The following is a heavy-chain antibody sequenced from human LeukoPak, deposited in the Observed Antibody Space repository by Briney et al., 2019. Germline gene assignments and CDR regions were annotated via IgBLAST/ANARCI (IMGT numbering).Heavy chain of an antibody. D-gene: IGHD6-13*01. Sequence: PGGSLRLSCAASGFTFSSYAMSWVRQAPGKGLEWVSAISGSGGSTYYADSVKGRFTISRDNSKNTLYLQMNSLRAEDTAVYYCAKSAARQQLPRIPNWFDPWGQGTLVTVSS. CDR2: ISGSGGST. J-gene: IGHJ5*02. CDR1: GFTFSSYA. V-gene: IGHV3-23*01. CDR3: AKSAARQQLPRIPNWFDP.